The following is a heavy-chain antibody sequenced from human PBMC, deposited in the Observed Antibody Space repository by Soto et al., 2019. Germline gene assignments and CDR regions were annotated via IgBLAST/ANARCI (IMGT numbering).Heavy chain of an antibody. CDR1: GFTFSNYG. Sequence: QVQLVESGGGVVQPGRSLRLSCAASGFTFSNYGMQWVRQAPGKGLEWVAVIQDDGNDEYYADSVKGRFTISRDNSKNTLYLQMNSLRAEDTAVYYFARWRGGYSGSYSDYWGQGTLVTVSS. D-gene: IGHD1-26*01. CDR3: ARWRGGYSGSYSDY. CDR2: IQDDGNDE. J-gene: IGHJ4*02. V-gene: IGHV3-33*05.